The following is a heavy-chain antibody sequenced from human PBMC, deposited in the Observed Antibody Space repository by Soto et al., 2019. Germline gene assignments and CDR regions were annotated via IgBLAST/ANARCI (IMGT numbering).Heavy chain of an antibody. V-gene: IGHV1-24*01. CDR3: ATGYYDSSGYSDY. J-gene: IGHJ4*02. CDR2: FDPEDGET. D-gene: IGHD3-22*01. Sequence: AASVKVSCKVSGYTLTELSMHWVRQAPGKGLEWMGGFDPEDGETIYAQKFQGRVTMTEDTSTDTAYMELSSLRSEDTAVYYCATGYYDSSGYSDYWGQGTLVTVSS. CDR1: GYTLTELS.